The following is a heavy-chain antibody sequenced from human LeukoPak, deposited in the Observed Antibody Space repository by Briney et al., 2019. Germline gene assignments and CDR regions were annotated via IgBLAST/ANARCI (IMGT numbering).Heavy chain of an antibody. CDR3: ARDQADYYDSSGYWDY. D-gene: IGHD3-22*01. V-gene: IGHV4-39*07. J-gene: IGHJ4*02. Sequence: PSETLSLTCTVSGGSISSSSYYWGWIRQPPGTGLEWIGSIYYSGSTYYNPSLKSRVTISVDTSKNQFSLKLSSVTAADTAVYYCARDQADYYDSSGYWDYWGQGTLVTVSS. CDR1: GGSISSSSYY. CDR2: IYYSGST.